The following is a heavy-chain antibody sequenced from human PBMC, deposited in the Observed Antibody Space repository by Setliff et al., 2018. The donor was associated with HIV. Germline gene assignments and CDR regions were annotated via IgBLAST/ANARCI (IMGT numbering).Heavy chain of an antibody. V-gene: IGHV4-34*01. CDR3: ASRVYYYDSSGYLREEGFDP. CDR1: GGPLTDHY. J-gene: IGHJ5*02. Sequence: SETLSLTCAVHGGPLTDHYWNWIRKSPGKGLEWIAEVHHTGYLNYNPSLKSRVTISRDPSTKQFSLKMTSMTAADTAVYYCASRVYYYDSSGYLREEGFDPWGQGTLVTVSS. CDR2: VHHTGYL. D-gene: IGHD3-22*01.